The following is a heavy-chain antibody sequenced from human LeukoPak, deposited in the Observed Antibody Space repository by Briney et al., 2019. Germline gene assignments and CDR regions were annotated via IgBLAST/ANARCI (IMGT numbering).Heavy chain of an antibody. J-gene: IGHJ4*02. CDR3: ATPEMGRGSAKTFDY. CDR1: GGSITTSSYY. Sequence: SSETLSLTCSVSGGSITTSSYYWGWIRQPPEKGLEWIGSIYYTGGTYYSPSLKSRVTISVDTSKNQFSLKLSSVTAADTAVYYCATPEMGRGSAKTFDYWGQGTLVTVSS. D-gene: IGHD5-24*01. CDR2: IYYTGGT. V-gene: IGHV4-39*07.